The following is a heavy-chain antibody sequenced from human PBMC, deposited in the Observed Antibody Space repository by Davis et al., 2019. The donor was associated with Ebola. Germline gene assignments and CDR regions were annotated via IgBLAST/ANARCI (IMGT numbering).Heavy chain of an antibody. CDR1: GFTFSSYP. J-gene: IGHJ4*02. V-gene: IGHV3-30-3*01. Sequence: GESLKIPCAASGFTFSSYPMHWVRQAPGKGLEWVAVISYDGSNKYYADSVKGRFTISRDNSKNTLYLQMNSLRAEDTAVYYCAKDSSGGDSDYWGQGTLVTVSS. D-gene: IGHD6-19*01. CDR3: AKDSSGGDSDY. CDR2: ISYDGSNK.